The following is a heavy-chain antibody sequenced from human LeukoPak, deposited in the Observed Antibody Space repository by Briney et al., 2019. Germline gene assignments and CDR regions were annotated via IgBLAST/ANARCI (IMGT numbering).Heavy chain of an antibody. J-gene: IGHJ4*02. Sequence: GGSLRLSCAASGFTFSSYAMNWVRQAPGKWREWVSAVRGSDAGTSYADSVKGRFTIPRDNSKNTPYLQMNSLRAEDTAVYYCAKNRGGSYYSGSDYWGQGTLVTVSS. V-gene: IGHV3-23*01. CDR3: AKNRGGSYYSGSDY. D-gene: IGHD1-26*01. CDR2: VRGSDAGT. CDR1: GFTFSSYA.